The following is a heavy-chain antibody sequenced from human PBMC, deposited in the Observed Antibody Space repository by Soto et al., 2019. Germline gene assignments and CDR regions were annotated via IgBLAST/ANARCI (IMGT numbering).Heavy chain of an antibody. CDR3: ARDWSMTTVTTRDY. D-gene: IGHD4-17*01. Sequence: SVKVSCKASGFTFTSSAVQWVRQARGQRLEWIGWIVVGSGKTNYAQKFQGRVTMTRDTSTSTVYMELSSLRSEDTAVYYCARDWSMTTVTTRDYWGQGTLVTVSS. CDR1: GFTFTSSA. J-gene: IGHJ4*02. V-gene: IGHV1-58*01. CDR2: IVVGSGKT.